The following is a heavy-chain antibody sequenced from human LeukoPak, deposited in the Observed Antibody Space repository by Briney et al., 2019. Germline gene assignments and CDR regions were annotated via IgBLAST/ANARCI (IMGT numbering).Heavy chain of an antibody. Sequence: GGSLRLSCAASGFTFSSYGMHWVRQAPGKGLEWVAFIRYDGSNKYYADSVKGRFTISRDNSKNTLYLQMNSLRAEDTAVYYCANGAFIAAAGISYWGRGTLVTVSS. V-gene: IGHV3-30*02. J-gene: IGHJ4*02. CDR2: IRYDGSNK. CDR1: GFTFSSYG. CDR3: ANGAFIAAAGISY. D-gene: IGHD6-13*01.